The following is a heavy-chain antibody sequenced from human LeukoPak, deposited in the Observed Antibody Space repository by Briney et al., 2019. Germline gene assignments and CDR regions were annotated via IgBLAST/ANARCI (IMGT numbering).Heavy chain of an antibody. CDR3: ANGGNSLGYFEY. CDR1: GFTFSSYA. Sequence: GESLRLSCAASGFTFSSYAMSWVRQAPGKGLQWVSAISSSGANTYYADSVKGRFTISRDNSKNTLYLQMDSLRDEDRAVYYCANGGNSLGYFEYWGLGILVTVSS. V-gene: IGHV3-23*01. CDR2: ISSSGANT. J-gene: IGHJ4*02. D-gene: IGHD4-23*01.